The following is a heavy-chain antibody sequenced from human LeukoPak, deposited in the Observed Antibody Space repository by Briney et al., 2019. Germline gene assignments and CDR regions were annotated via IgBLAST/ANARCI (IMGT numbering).Heavy chain of an antibody. V-gene: IGHV3-30*18. CDR1: GFTFSSYG. CDR3: AKDGQGSGWYEGYFDY. CDR2: ISYDGSNK. D-gene: IGHD6-19*01. Sequence: PERSLRLSCAASGFTFSSYGMHWVRQAPGKGLEWVAVISYDGSNKYYADSVKGRFTISRDNSKNTLYLQMNSLRAEDTVVYYCAKDGQGSGWYEGYFDYWGQGTLVTVSS. J-gene: IGHJ4*02.